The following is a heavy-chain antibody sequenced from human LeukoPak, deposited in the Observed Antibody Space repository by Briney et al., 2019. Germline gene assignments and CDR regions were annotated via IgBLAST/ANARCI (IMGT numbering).Heavy chain of an antibody. CDR2: ISSSSSYI. D-gene: IGHD6-19*01. CDR1: GFTFSSYS. V-gene: IGHV3-21*04. J-gene: IGHJ4*02. Sequence: GGSLRLSCAASGFTFSSYSMNWVRQAPGKGLEWVSSISSSSSYIYYADSVKGRFTISRDNAKNSLSLHMNSLRAEDTAVHYCASGSSAWYRSVAYWGQGTLVTVSS. CDR3: ASGSSAWYRSVAY.